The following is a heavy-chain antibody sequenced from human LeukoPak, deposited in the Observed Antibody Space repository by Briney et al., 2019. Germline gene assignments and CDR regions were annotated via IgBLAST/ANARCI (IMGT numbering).Heavy chain of an antibody. V-gene: IGHV4-30-4*08. CDR3: ARDSTHYYDSSGYYSDAFDI. CDR2: IYYSGST. D-gene: IGHD3-22*01. Sequence: PSETLSLTCTVSGGSISSGGNYWSWIRQPPGKGLEWIGYIYYSGSTYYNPSLKSRVTISVDTSKNQFSLKLSSVTAADTAVYYCARDSTHYYDSSGYYSDAFDIWGQGTMVTVSS. CDR1: GGSISSGGNY. J-gene: IGHJ3*02.